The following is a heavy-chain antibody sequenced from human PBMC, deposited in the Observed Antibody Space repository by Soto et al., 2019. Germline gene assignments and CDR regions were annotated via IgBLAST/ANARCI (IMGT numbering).Heavy chain of an antibody. CDR2: ISGSGGST. CDR1: GFTFSSYA. V-gene: IGHV3-23*01. J-gene: IGHJ4*02. D-gene: IGHD3-3*01. CDR3: AKDGGLIIYFWSGPGSDPDDY. Sequence: GGSLRLSCAASGFTFSSYAMSWVRQAPGKGLEWVSAISGSGGSTYYADSVKGRFTISRDNSKNTLYLQMNSLRAEDTAVYYCAKDGGLIIYFWSGPGSDPDDYWGQGTLVTVSS.